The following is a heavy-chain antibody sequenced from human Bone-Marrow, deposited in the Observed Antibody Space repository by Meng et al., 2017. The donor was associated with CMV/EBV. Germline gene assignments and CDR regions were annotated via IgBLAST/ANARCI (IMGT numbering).Heavy chain of an antibody. CDR3: ASGRGGGYNPLY. D-gene: IGHD5-24*01. CDR1: GGSFSGHY. CDR2: INEHGIT. V-gene: IGHV4-34*01. J-gene: IGHJ4*02. Sequence: GSLRLSCGVHGGSFSGHYWSWIRQSPGMGLEWIGEINEHGITDYNPSLKNRVTISIDTSKIQFSLNLTSMTAADSAVYYCASGRGGGYNPLYWGQGSRVTGSS.